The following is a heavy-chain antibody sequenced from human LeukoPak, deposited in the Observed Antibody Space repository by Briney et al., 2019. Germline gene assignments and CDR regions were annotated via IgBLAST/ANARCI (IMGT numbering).Heavy chain of an antibody. Sequence: ASVKVSCKASGYTFTDYYIHWVRQAPGQGLEWMGWINPDSGGPNYAQKFQGRVTMTRDTSISTAYMELSRLRSDDTAVYYCARESRGILNYFDYWGQGTLVTVSS. CDR2: INPDSGGP. J-gene: IGHJ4*02. CDR3: ARESRGILNYFDY. D-gene: IGHD3-22*01. CDR1: GYTFTDYY. V-gene: IGHV1-2*02.